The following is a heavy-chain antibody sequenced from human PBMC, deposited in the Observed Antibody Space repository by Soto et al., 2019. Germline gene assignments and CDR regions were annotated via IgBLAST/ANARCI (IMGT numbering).Heavy chain of an antibody. CDR1: GGFVSSGSYY. Sequence: QVQLQQWGAGLLKPSETLSLTCAVYGGFVSSGSYYWSWIRQPPGKGLEWIGDMSHSGGTHFNPSRKSRVTISVDTSKNQFSLKMSSVTAADTALYYCARVERGTATTVVDAFDIWGPGTMVTVSS. CDR3: ARVERGTATTVVDAFDI. J-gene: IGHJ3*02. V-gene: IGHV4-34*01. CDR2: MSHSGGT. D-gene: IGHD1-1*01.